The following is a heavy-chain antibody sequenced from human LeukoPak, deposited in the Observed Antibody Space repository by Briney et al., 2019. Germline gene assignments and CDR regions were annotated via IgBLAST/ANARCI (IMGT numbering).Heavy chain of an antibody. CDR2: IYYSGST. J-gene: IGHJ4*02. CDR3: ARKKHSDLQSYDFCSGYRLFDY. Sequence: PSETLSLTCTASGGSISSSSYYWGWIRQPPGKGLEWIGSIYYSGSTYYIPSLKSRVTISVDTSKNQFSLKLSSVTAADTAMYYCARKKHSDLQSYDFCSGYRLFDYWGQGTLVTVSS. V-gene: IGHV4-39*01. D-gene: IGHD3-3*01. CDR1: GGSISSSSYY.